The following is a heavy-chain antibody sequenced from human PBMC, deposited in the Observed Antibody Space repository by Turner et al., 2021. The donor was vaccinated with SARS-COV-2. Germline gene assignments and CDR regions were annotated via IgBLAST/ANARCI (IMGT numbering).Heavy chain of an antibody. Sequence: VVQVQSGLEVTKPGAAVTVTCKAYAYTFTGYYLHWVRQSRGQGLERMGWINPNSGSVHYARRIQYRVTMTRQASITTASLKLSMLISDDTVRYYGAGTHEYVRYNLTTGRPYYYYGLDVWGQGTTVTVSS. V-gene: IGHV1-2*02. CDR2: INPNSGSV. J-gene: IGHJ6*02. D-gene: IGHD1-1*01. CDR1: AYTFTGYY. CDR3: AGTHEYVRYNLTTGRPYYYYGLDV.